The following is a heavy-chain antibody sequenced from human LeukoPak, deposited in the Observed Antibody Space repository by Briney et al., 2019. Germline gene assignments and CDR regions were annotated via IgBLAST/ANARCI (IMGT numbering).Heavy chain of an antibody. CDR3: ARDESGDY. Sequence: GRSLRLSCAASGFTFSSYAMHWVRQAPGKGLEWVAVISYDGSNKYYADSVEGRFTISRDNSKNTLYLQMNSLRAEDTAVYYCARDESGDYWGQGTLVTVSS. V-gene: IGHV3-30-3*01. D-gene: IGHD3-10*01. J-gene: IGHJ4*02. CDR2: ISYDGSNK. CDR1: GFTFSSYA.